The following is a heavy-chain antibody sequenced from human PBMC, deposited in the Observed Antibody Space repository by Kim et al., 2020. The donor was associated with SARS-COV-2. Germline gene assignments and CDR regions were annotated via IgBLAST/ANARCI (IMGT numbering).Heavy chain of an antibody. V-gene: IGHV3-33*06. CDR1: GFTFSSYG. CDR2: IWYDGSNK. Sequence: GGSLRLSCAASGFTFSSYGMHWVRQAPGKGLEWVAVIWYDGSNKYYADSVKGRFTISRDNSKNTLYLQMNSLRAEDTAVYYCAKSYSPNQYYYDSSGYYYYDYWGQGTLVTVSS. CDR3: AKSYSPNQYYYDSSGYYYYDY. D-gene: IGHD3-22*01. J-gene: IGHJ4*02.